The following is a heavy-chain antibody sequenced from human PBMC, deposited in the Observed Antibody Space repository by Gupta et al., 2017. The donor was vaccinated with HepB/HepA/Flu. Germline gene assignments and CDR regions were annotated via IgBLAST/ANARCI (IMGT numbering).Heavy chain of an antibody. Sequence: QVQLQQWGAGLLKPSETLSLTRAVYGGSFSGYYWSWIRQPPGKGLEWIGEINHSGSTNYNPSLKSRVTISVDTSKNQFSLELSSVTAADTAVYYCASLRFLEWLPPNYGMDVWGQGTTVTVSS. V-gene: IGHV4-34*01. J-gene: IGHJ6*02. CDR3: ASLRFLEWLPPNYGMDV. CDR2: INHSGST. D-gene: IGHD3-3*01. CDR1: GGSFSGYY.